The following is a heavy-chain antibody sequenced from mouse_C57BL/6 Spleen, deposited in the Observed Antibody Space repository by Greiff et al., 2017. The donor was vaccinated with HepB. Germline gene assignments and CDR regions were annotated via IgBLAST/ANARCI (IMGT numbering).Heavy chain of an antibody. V-gene: IGHV1-69*01. CDR1: GYTFTSYW. CDR3: AREEDYRFDY. J-gene: IGHJ2*01. CDR2: IDPSDSYT. D-gene: IGHD2-4*01. Sequence: QVQLKQPGAELVMPGASVKLSCKASGYTFTSYWMHWVKQRPGQGLEWIGEIDPSDSYTNYNQKFKGKSTLTVDKSSSTAYMQLNSLTSEDSAVYYCAREEDYRFDYWGHGTTLTVSS.